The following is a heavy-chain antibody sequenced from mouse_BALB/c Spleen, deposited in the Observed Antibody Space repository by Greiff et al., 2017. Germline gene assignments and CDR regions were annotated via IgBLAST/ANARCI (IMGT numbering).Heavy chain of an antibody. V-gene: IGHV5-12-2*01. CDR2: ISNGGGST. J-gene: IGHJ2*01. CDR3: ARQGNRYYFDY. D-gene: IGHD2-14*01. Sequence: DVMLVESGGGLVQPGGSLKLSCAASGFTFSSYTMSWVRQTPEKRLEWVAYISNGGGSTYYPDTVKGRFTISRDNAKNTLYLQMSSLKSEDTAMYYCARQGNRYYFDYWGQGTTLTVSS. CDR1: GFTFSSYT.